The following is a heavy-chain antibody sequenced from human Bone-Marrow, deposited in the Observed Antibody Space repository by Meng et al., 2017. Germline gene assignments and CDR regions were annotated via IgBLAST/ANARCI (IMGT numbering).Heavy chain of an antibody. V-gene: IGHV4-34*01. CDR3: ARGPTTMAHDFDY. CDR1: GGSFSDYY. D-gene: IGHD4-11*01. CDR2: INHSGST. Sequence: QVRVKQWGSGLLKPSGALSLPCVVSGGSFSDYYWSWIRQPPGKGLEWIGEINHSGSTNYNPSLESRATISVDTSQNNLSLKLSAVTAADSAVYYCARGPTTMAHDFDYWGQGTLVTVSS. J-gene: IGHJ4*02.